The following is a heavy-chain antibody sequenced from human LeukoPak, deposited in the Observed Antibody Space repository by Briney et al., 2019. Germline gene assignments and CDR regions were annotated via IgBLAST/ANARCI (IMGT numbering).Heavy chain of an antibody. Sequence: SVKVPCKASGGTFGSYAISWVRQAPGQGLEWMGGIIPIFGTANYAQKFQGRVTITADKSTSTAYMELSSLRSEDTAVYYCARGRGIAAAGSLVDYWGQGTLVTVSS. CDR1: GGTFGSYA. CDR2: IIPIFGTA. V-gene: IGHV1-69*06. CDR3: ARGRGIAAAGSLVDY. J-gene: IGHJ4*02. D-gene: IGHD6-13*01.